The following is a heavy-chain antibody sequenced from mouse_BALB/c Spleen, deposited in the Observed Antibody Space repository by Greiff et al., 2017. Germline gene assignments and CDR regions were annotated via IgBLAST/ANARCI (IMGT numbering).Heavy chain of an antibody. Sequence: QVQLQQSGAELVRPGASVKLSCKASGYTFTSYWINWVKQRPGQGLEWIGNIYPSDSYTNYNQKFKDKATLTVDKSSSTAYMQLSSPTSEDSAVYYCTREDVDYWGQGTTLTVAS. CDR3: TREDVDY. CDR1: GYTFTSYW. CDR2: IYPSDSYT. J-gene: IGHJ2*01. V-gene: IGHV1-69*02.